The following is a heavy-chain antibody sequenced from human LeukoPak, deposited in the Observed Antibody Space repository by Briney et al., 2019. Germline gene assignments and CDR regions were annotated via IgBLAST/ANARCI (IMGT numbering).Heavy chain of an antibody. V-gene: IGHV3-7*05. CDR1: GFTLSSYG. CDR3: ARDYVWGSDRYTDY. Sequence: PGGSLRLSCAASGFTLSSYGMHWVRQAPGRGLEWVANIRQDGSEKYYVDSVKGRFTISRDNAKNSLYLQMNSLRAEDTAVYYCARDYVWGSDRYTDYWGQGTLVTVSS. J-gene: IGHJ4*02. D-gene: IGHD3-16*02. CDR2: IRQDGSEK.